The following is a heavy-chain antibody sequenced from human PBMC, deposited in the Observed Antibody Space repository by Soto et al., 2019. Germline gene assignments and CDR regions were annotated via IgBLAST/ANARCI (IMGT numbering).Heavy chain of an antibody. Sequence: SVKVSCKASGATFSSYAISWVRQAPGQGLEWMGGIIPIFGTANYAQKFQGRVTITADESTSTAYMELSSLRSEDTAVYYCARVCGEVQLERGWFDPWGQGTLVTVSS. CDR3: ARVCGEVQLERGWFDP. D-gene: IGHD1-1*01. CDR2: IIPIFGTA. CDR1: GATFSSYA. V-gene: IGHV1-69*13. J-gene: IGHJ5*02.